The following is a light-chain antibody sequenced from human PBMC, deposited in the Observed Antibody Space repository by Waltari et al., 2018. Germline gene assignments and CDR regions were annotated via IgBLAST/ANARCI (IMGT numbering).Light chain of an antibody. CDR2: LVS. J-gene: IGKJ3*01. CDR3: MQGIQLPFT. Sequence: VRTQTPISLPVTLGEPASIPCRSSQSLLNSNGYTYLFWYLQKPGQSPQLLIYLVSNRASGVPDRFSGSGSGTDFTLKISRVEAEDVGVYYCMQGIQLPFTFGPGTKLDIK. CDR1: QSLLNSNGYTY. V-gene: IGKV2-29*02.